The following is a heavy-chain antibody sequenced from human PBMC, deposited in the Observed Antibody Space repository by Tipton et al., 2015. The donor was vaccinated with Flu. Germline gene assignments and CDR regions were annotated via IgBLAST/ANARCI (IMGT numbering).Heavy chain of an antibody. V-gene: IGHV3-33*01. J-gene: IGHJ4*02. CDR3: ARQAVHYYDRSAYSLDY. CDR1: GFTFNYHG. Sequence: SLRLSCEGSGFTFNYHGMHWVRQAPGKGLEWVSAIFYDGSNKYYADSVKGRFTISRDNSNNKVYLEMNSLRAEDTAVYYCARQAVHYYDRSAYSLDYWGQGTVVTVSS. D-gene: IGHD3-22*01. CDR2: IFYDGSNK.